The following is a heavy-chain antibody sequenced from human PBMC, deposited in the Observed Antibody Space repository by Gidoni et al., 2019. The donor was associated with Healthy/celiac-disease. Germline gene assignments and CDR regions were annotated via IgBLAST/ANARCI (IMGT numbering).Heavy chain of an antibody. CDR3: ARTGDFWSGYGSNYYYGMDV. J-gene: IGHJ6*02. CDR1: GFTFSSYS. CDR2: ISSSSSYI. Sequence: EVQLVESGGGLVKPGGSLRLSCAASGFTFSSYSMNWVRQAPGKGLEWVSSISSSSSYIYYADSVKGRFTISRDNAKNSLYLQMNSLRAEDTAVYYCARTGDFWSGYGSNYYYGMDVWGQGTTVTVSS. D-gene: IGHD3-3*01. V-gene: IGHV3-21*01.